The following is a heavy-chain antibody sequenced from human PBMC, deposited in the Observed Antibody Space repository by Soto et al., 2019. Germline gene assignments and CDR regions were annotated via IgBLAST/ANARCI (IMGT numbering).Heavy chain of an antibody. V-gene: IGHV4-39*01. CDR3: ARQVVVVVAAFFDY. CDR2: IYYSGST. Sequence: QLQLQESGPGLVKPSETLSLTCTVSGGSISSSSYYWGWIRQPPGKGLEWIGSIYYSGSTYYNPSLKRRVTISVDTSKNQFSLKLSSVTAADTAVYYCARQVVVVVAAFFDYWGQGTLVTVSS. D-gene: IGHD2-15*01. J-gene: IGHJ4*02. CDR1: GGSISSSSYY.